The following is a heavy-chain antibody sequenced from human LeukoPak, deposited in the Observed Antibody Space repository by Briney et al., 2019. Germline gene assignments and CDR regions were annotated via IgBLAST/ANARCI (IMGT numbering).Heavy chain of an antibody. V-gene: IGHV4-4*07. J-gene: IGHJ4*02. CDR2: IYRSGSS. D-gene: IGHD1-26*01. Sequence: SXTLSLTCTVSGGSISSYYWSWIRQPAGKGLEWIGRIYRSGSSNYNPSLKTRVTMSVATSKNQFSLTLSSLTAADTAVYYCARYVGAIGFDYWGQGTLVTVSS. CDR1: GGSISSYY. CDR3: ARYVGAIGFDY.